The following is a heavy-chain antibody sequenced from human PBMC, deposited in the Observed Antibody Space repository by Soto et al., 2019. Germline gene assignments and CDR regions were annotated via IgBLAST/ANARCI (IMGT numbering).Heavy chain of an antibody. D-gene: IGHD7-27*01. J-gene: IGHJ4*02. CDR2: IDGSGGIT. CDR3: AKEVSLGSTVDLGY. V-gene: IGHV3-23*01. Sequence: GGSLRLSCAASGFTFGTTDMSWVRQAPGEGLEWVSTIDGSGGITYYADAVKGRFTISRDNSMGTLYLQMKSLRVEDTAIYYCAKEVSLGSTVDLGYWGQGALVTVSS. CDR1: GFTFGTTD.